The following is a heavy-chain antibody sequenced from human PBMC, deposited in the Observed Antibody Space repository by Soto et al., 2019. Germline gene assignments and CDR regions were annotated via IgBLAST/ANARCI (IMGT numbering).Heavy chain of an antibody. J-gene: IGHJ5*02. V-gene: IGHV4-59*01. CDR1: GGSISSYY. CDR3: ARRSDFHFDP. CDR2: IYYSGSP. Sequence: SETLSLTCTVSGGSISSYYWSWIRQPPGKGLEWIGYIYYSGSPNYSPSLESRVTISEDTSKNQFSLKLSSVTAADTAVYYCARRSDFHFDPWGQGTLVTVSS. D-gene: IGHD3-3*01.